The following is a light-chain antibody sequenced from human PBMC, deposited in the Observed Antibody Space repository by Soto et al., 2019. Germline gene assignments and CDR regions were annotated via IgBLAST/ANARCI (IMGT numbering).Light chain of an antibody. Sequence: DIQMTPSPSTLSASVGDRVTITCRASQRISSWLAWYQQKPGKAPKLLIYDASSLESGVPSRFSGSGSGTEFTLTISSLQPDDFATYYCQQYNSYWGTFGQGTKVDI. V-gene: IGKV1-5*01. J-gene: IGKJ1*01. CDR2: DAS. CDR1: QRISSW. CDR3: QQYNSYWGT.